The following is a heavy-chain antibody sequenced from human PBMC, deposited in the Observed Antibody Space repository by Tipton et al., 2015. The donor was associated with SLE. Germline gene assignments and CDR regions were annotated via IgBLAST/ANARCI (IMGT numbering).Heavy chain of an antibody. Sequence: TLSLTCTVSGGSISSGDYYWTWIRQHPGKGLEWIGYIYDSASAYYSPSLKSRVTMSIDTSKNQFSLKLTSVTPADTAVYYCTHSTDYYYMDVWGKGTTVTVSS. V-gene: IGHV4-31*03. CDR3: THSTDYYYMDV. J-gene: IGHJ6*03. D-gene: IGHD5-18*01. CDR1: GGSISSGDYY. CDR2: IYDSASA.